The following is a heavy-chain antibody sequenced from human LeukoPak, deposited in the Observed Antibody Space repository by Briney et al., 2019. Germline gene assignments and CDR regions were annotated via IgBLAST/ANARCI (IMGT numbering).Heavy chain of an antibody. V-gene: IGHV3-30*18. D-gene: IGHD3-3*01. Sequence: GGSLRLSCAASGITFSSYGIHWVRQAPGKGLEWVAVISYDGNNKYYADSVKGRFTISRDNSKNTLYLQMNSLRADDTAVYYCAKDRDDFPDYWGQGTLVTVSS. J-gene: IGHJ4*02. CDR3: AKDRDDFPDY. CDR2: ISYDGNNK. CDR1: GITFSSYG.